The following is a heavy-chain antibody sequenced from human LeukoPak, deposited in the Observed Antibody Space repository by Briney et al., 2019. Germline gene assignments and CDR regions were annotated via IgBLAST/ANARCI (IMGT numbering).Heavy chain of an antibody. J-gene: IGHJ4*02. CDR3: ARSPPGYSSGWYYDY. CDR2: ISAYNGNT. V-gene: IGHV1-18*01. D-gene: IGHD6-19*01. Sequence: VASVKVSCKASGGTFSSYAISWVRQAPGQGLEWMGWISAYNGNTNYAQKLQGRVTMTTDTSTSTAYMELRSLRSDDTAVYYCARSPPGYSSGWYYDYWGQGTLVTVSS. CDR1: GGTFSSYA.